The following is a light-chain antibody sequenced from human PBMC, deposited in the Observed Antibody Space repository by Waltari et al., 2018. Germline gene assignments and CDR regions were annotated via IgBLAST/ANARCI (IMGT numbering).Light chain of an antibody. J-gene: IGLJ3*02. CDR3: MLYYSGSWV. V-gene: IGLV7-46*01. CDR2: DTN. CDR1: TGAVTSGHY. Sequence: QAVVTQEPSLTVPPGGTVTLTCGSSTGAVTSGHYPYWFQQEPGQAPRTLIYDTNNKHSWAPARFSGFLLGGKAALTLSGAQPEDEADYYCMLYYSGSWVFGGGTKLTVL.